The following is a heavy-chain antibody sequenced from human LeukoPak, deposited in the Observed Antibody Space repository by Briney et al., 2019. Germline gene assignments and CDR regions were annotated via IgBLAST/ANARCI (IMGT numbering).Heavy chain of an antibody. V-gene: IGHV3-23*01. CDR2: ITSSGGST. CDR3: AKDRPNYYDSSGHYYRRNGDY. J-gene: IGHJ4*02. D-gene: IGHD3-22*01. CDR1: GFTFSSYA. Sequence: GGSLRLSCAASGFTFSSYAMSWVRQAPGKGLEWVSSITSSGGSTYYAGSVKGQFTISRENSKNTVYLQMNSLRAEDTAVYYCAKDRPNYYDSSGHYYRRNGDYWGQGTLVTVSS.